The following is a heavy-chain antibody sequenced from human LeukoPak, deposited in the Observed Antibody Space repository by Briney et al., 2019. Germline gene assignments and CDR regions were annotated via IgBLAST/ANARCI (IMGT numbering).Heavy chain of an antibody. CDR2: ISTNGGST. J-gene: IGHJ4*02. Sequence: GGSLRLSCSASGFTFSSYAMHWVRQAPGKGLEYVSAISTNGGSTYYADSVKGRFTISRDNSKNTLYLQMDSLRTDDMAVYYCARRFCSGSNCFLDNWGLGTLVTVSS. D-gene: IGHD2-15*01. CDR3: ARRFCSGSNCFLDN. CDR1: GFTFSSYA. V-gene: IGHV3-64*04.